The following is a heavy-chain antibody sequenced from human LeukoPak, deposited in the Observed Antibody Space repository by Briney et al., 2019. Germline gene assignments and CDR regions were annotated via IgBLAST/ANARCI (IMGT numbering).Heavy chain of an antibody. CDR3: ARESYYDSSTFDP. V-gene: IGHV4-30-4*01. CDR1: GGSISRGDYY. Sequence: SQTLSLTCTVSGGSISRGDYYWSWIRQPPGRGLEWIGYIYYSGSTYYSPSLKSRVTISVDTSKNQFSLRLSSVTAADTAVYYCARESYYDSSTFDPWGQGTLVTVSS. D-gene: IGHD3-22*01. CDR2: IYYSGST. J-gene: IGHJ5*02.